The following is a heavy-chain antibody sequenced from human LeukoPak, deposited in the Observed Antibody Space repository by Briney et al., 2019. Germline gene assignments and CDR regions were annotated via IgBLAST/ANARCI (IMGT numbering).Heavy chain of an antibody. CDR1: GGSISSSSYY. CDR2: IYYSRST. D-gene: IGHD2-2*01. Sequence: SETLSLTCTVSGGSISSSSYYWGRIRQPPGKGLEWIGSIYYSRSTYYNPSLKSRVTISVDASKNQFSLKLSSVTAADTAVYYCARKIGYCSSTSCLYFDYWGQGTLVTVSS. J-gene: IGHJ4*02. V-gene: IGHV4-39*07. CDR3: ARKIGYCSSTSCLYFDY.